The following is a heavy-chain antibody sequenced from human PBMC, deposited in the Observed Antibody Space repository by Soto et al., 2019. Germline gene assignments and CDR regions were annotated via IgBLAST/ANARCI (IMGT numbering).Heavy chain of an antibody. D-gene: IGHD4-17*01. V-gene: IGHV4-59*01. CDR3: AREDGDYYFDY. CDR2: IYYSGST. Sequence: SETLSLTCTVSGGSISSYYWSWIRQPPGKGLEWIGYIYYSGSTNYNPSLKSRVTISVDTSKNQFSLKLSSVTAADTAVYYCAREDGDYYFDYWGQGTLVTVSS. CDR1: GGSISSYY. J-gene: IGHJ4*02.